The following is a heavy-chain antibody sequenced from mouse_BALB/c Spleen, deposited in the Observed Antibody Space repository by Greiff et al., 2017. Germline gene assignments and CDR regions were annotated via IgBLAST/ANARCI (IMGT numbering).Heavy chain of an antibody. Sequence: EVKLVESGGGLVQPGGSLRLSCATSGFTFSDFYMEWVRQPPGKRLEWIAASRNKANDYTTEYSASVKGRFIVSRDTSQGTLYLQMYALRAEDTAICFCARASAYYGSTRFAYWGQGTLVTVSA. CDR1: GFTFSDFY. V-gene: IGHV7-1*02. CDR3: ARASAYYGSTRFAY. J-gene: IGHJ3*01. CDR2: SRNKANDYTT. D-gene: IGHD1-1*01.